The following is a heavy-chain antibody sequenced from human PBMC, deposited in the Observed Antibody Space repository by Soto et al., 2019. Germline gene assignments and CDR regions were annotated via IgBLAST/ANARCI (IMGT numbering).Heavy chain of an antibody. CDR1: GFTFNNYG. Sequence: EVQLLESGGGLVRPGGSLRLSCVVSGFTFNNYGINWVRQAPGKGLEWDSSVSKSDYTYYSDSVKGRFTISRDNAKNSVSLQMNALRAEDTAVYYCAREDSIIIPAVSDFWGQGTLVTVSS. J-gene: IGHJ4*02. D-gene: IGHD2-2*01. V-gene: IGHV3-21*01. CDR3: AREDSIIIPAVSDF. CDR2: VSKSDYT.